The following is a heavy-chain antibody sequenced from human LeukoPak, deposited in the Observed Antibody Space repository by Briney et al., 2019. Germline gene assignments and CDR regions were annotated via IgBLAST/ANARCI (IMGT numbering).Heavy chain of an antibody. Sequence: GGSLRLSCVASGFTFSNFWMSWVRQAPGKGLEWVATIKPDGSERHYVDSVKGRFTISRDNAENSLYLQMNSLRAEDTAVYYCAFGGFFGYWGRGTLVTVSS. V-gene: IGHV3-7*01. CDR2: IKPDGSER. CDR1: GFTFSNFW. CDR3: AFGGFFGY. D-gene: IGHD3-10*01. J-gene: IGHJ4*02.